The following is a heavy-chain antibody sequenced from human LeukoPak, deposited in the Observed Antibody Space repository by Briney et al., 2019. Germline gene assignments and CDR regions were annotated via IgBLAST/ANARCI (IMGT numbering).Heavy chain of an antibody. Sequence: ASVKVSCKASGYTFTSYYMHWVRQAPGQGLEWMGIINPSGGSTSYAQKFQGRVTMTRDTSTSTVYMELSSLTFEDTAVYYCARGPPNWGMVGYWGQGTLVTVSS. CDR2: INPSGGST. CDR3: ARGPPNWGMVGY. CDR1: GYTFTSYY. V-gene: IGHV1-46*01. J-gene: IGHJ4*02. D-gene: IGHD7-27*01.